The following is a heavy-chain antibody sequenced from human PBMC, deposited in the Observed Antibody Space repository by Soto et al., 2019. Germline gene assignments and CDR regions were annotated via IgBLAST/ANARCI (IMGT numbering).Heavy chain of an antibody. V-gene: IGHV4-59*01. CDR2: IYYSGCT. CDR3: ARGGEDCSSTSCYFRYYYMDV. CDR1: GGSISSYY. Sequence: QVQLQESGPGLVKPSETLSLTCTVSGGSISSYYWSWIRQPPGKGLEWIGYIYYSGCTNYNPSPKSRVTTSVDTSKNEFSLKLSSVTAADTAVYYCARGGEDCSSTSCYFRYYYMDVCGKGTTVTVSS. J-gene: IGHJ6*03. D-gene: IGHD2-2*01.